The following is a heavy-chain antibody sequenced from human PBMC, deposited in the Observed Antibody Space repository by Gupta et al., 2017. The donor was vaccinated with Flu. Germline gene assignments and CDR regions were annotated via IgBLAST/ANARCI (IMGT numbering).Heavy chain of an antibody. Sequence: TFSSAWMTWVRQAPGKGLEWVGRIKSTADGGTTDYAAPVKGRFTISRDDSKKMLFLEMSSLKSEDTAVYYCATSNRAHWGQGTLVTVSS. CDR3: ATSNRAH. CDR1: TFSSAW. V-gene: IGHV3-15*01. CDR2: IKSTADGGTT. J-gene: IGHJ4*02.